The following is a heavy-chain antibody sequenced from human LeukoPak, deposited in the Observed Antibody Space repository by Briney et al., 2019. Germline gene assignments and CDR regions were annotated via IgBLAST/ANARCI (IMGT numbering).Heavy chain of an antibody. J-gene: IGHJ5*02. CDR2: INPNSGGT. D-gene: IGHD1-26*01. CDR1: GYTFTSYG. V-gene: IGHV1-2*02. Sequence: ASVKVSCKASGYTFTSYGISWVRQAPGQGLEWMGWINPNSGGTNYAQKFQGRVTMTRDTSISTAYMELSRLRSDDTAVYYCARDSGYGGFALARGWFDPWGQGTLVTVSS. CDR3: ARDSGYGGFALARGWFDP.